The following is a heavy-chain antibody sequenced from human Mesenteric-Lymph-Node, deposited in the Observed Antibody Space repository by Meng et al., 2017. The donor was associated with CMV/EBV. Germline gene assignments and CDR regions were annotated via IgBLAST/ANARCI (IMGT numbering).Heavy chain of an antibody. CDR2: IKQDGSEQ. V-gene: IGHV3-7*01. D-gene: IGHD4-23*01. Sequence: GESLKISCAASGFTFSSYWMSWVRQAPGKGLEWVANIKQDGSEQYYVDSVKGRFTFSRDNAKNSLYLQMNSLRAEDTAVYYCARDLDYGGNREMGAFDIWGQGTMVTVSS. CDR3: ARDLDYGGNREMGAFDI. J-gene: IGHJ3*02. CDR1: GFTFSSYW.